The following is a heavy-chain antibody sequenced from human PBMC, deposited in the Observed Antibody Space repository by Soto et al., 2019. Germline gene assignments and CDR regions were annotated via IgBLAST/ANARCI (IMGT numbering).Heavy chain of an antibody. CDR1: GFSFSSYR. CDR3: AKASTYYDFWSGYAYGMDV. Sequence: GGLLRLSCAASGFSFSSYRMHCVRQSPGKGLEWVADISYDGSNKYYADYMKGRFTIYRDNSKNTLYLQMNSLRTEDKVVYYCAKASTYYDFWSGYAYGMDVWGQGTTVTVSS. J-gene: IGHJ6*02. V-gene: IGHV3-30*18. D-gene: IGHD3-3*01. CDR2: ISYDGSNK.